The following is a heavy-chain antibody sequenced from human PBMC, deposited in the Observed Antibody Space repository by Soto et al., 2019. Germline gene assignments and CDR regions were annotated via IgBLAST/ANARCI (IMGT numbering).Heavy chain of an antibody. CDR2: IYHGST. D-gene: IGHD6-19*01. Sequence: SETLSLTCTVSGGSISSYSWSWIRQPPGKGLEWIGYIYHGSTYYNPSLKSRVTISVDRSKNQFSLKLSSVTAADTAVYYCARAGGLGAVAVDYWGQGALVTVS. CDR3: ARAGGLGAVAVDY. J-gene: IGHJ4*02. CDR1: GGSISSYS. V-gene: IGHV4-30-2*01.